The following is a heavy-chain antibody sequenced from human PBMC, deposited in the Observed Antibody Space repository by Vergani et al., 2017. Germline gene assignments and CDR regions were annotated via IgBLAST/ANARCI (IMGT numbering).Heavy chain of an antibody. CDR1: GFIFSSYW. Sequence: VQLVESGGGVVQPGRSLRLSCAASGFIFSSYWMHWVRQAPGKGLLWVSRINSDGSTTTYADSVKGRFTISRDNAKSTLYLQMNSLRAEDTAVYYCASRLYGXLADWGQGTLVTVSS. J-gene: IGHJ4*02. CDR2: INSDGSTT. V-gene: IGHV3-74*02. D-gene: IGHD4-17*01. CDR3: ASRLYGXLAD.